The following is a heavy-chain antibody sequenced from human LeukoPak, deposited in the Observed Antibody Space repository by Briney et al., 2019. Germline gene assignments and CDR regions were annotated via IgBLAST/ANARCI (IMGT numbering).Heavy chain of an antibody. Sequence: PGGSLRLSCAASGFTFSHFGMHWVRQAPGKGLEWVAVISYDESHIYYADSVRGRFTISRDSPQNTLYLQMNGLTTEDTALYYGAKPVRAADYGNYGIDYWGQGTLVTVSS. CDR3: AKPVRAADYGNYGIDY. CDR2: ISYDESHI. D-gene: IGHD4-11*01. CDR1: GFTFSHFG. V-gene: IGHV3-30*18. J-gene: IGHJ4*02.